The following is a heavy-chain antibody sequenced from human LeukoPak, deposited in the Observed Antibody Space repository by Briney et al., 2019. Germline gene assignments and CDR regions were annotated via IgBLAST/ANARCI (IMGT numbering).Heavy chain of an antibody. CDR1: GFTFSSYS. Sequence: GGSLRLSCAASGFTFSSYSMNWVRQAPGKGLEGVSSISSSSSYIYYADSVKGRFTVSRDNAKNSLYLQMNSLRAEDTAVYYCARDSHPTLLWFGESHFYGMDVWGQGTTVTVSS. D-gene: IGHD3-10*01. CDR2: ISSSSSYI. CDR3: ARDSHPTLLWFGESHFYGMDV. J-gene: IGHJ6*02. V-gene: IGHV3-21*01.